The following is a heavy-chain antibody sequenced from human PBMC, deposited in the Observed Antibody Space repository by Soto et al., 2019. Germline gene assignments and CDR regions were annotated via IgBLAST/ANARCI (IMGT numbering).Heavy chain of an antibody. CDR2: IRSKAYGGTT. CDR3: TRDPSDCSGGSCYPTADY. Sequence: APGKGLEWVGFIRSKAYGGTTEYAASVKGRFTISRDDSKSIAYLQMNSLKTEDTAVYYCTRDPSDCSGGSCYPTADYWGQGTLVTVSS. J-gene: IGHJ4*02. D-gene: IGHD2-15*01. V-gene: IGHV3-49*02.